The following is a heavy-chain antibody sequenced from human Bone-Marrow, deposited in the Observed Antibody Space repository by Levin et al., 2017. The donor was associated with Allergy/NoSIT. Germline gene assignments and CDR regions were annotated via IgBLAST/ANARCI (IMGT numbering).Heavy chain of an antibody. CDR2: ISHTSRKR. Sequence: QPGGSLRLSCAASGSSFSSYDMNWVRQAAGKGLEWVSYISHTSRKRYYADSVKGRFTISRDNAKNSLYLQMNSLRAEDTAVYFCAREIDYGDYGDSYYYYGMGVWGQGITVTVSS. CDR3: AREIDYGDYGDSYYYYGMGV. V-gene: IGHV3-48*04. D-gene: IGHD4-17*01. CDR1: GSSFSSYD. J-gene: IGHJ6*02.